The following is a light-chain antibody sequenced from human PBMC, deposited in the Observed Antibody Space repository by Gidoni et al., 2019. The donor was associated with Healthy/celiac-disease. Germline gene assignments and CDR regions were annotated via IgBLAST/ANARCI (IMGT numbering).Light chain of an antibody. CDR2: GAS. CDR1: QSVSSN. CDR3: QQYNNWPSNT. J-gene: IGKJ2*01. Sequence: EIVMTQSPATLSVSPGERATLTCRASQSVSSNLAWYQQKPGQAPRLLIYGASTRATGIPSRFSGSGSGTEFTLTISSLQSEDCAVYYCQQYNNWPSNTYGQGTKLEIK. V-gene: IGKV3-15*01.